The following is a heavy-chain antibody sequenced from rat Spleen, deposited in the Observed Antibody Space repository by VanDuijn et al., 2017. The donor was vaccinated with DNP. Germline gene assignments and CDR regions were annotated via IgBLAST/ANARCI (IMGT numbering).Heavy chain of an antibody. CDR1: GYSITSCC. CDR3: ARTTEGIVSWN. J-gene: IGHJ2*01. CDR2: ISYSGAT. Sequence: EVQLQESGPGLVKPSQSLSLTCSVTGYSITSCCRWTWIRKFPGNKMEWVGHISYSGATTYNPSLKSRISITRDTSKNQFFLQLNSVTTEDTATYYCARTTEGIVSWNWGQGVMVTVSS. D-gene: IGHD1-11*01. V-gene: IGHV3-1*01.